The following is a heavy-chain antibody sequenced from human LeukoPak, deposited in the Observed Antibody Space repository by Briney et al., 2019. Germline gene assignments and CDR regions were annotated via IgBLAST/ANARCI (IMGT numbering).Heavy chain of an antibody. Sequence: SETLSLTCTVCGGSISSYYWSWLRQPAGKGLEGIRRIYTSGSTNYNPSLKSRVTMSVDTSKNQFSLKLSSVTAADTAVYYCARDWVGYCSSTSCYNYWGQGTLVTVSS. CDR2: IYTSGST. CDR3: ARDWVGYCSSTSCYNY. CDR1: GGSISSYY. V-gene: IGHV4-4*07. J-gene: IGHJ4*02. D-gene: IGHD2-2*02.